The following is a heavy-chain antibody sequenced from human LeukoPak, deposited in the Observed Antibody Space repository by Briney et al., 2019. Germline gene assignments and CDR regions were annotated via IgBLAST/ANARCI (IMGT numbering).Heavy chain of an antibody. CDR1: GYTFTSYD. CDR3: ARTMIRKYSYGY. Sequence: GASVKVSCKASGYTFTSYDINWVRQATGQGLEWMGWMNPNSGNTGCAQKFQGRVTITRNTSISTAYMELSSLRSEDTAVYYCARTMIRKYSYGYWGQGTLVTVSS. D-gene: IGHD5-18*01. CDR2: MNPNSGNT. V-gene: IGHV1-8*03. J-gene: IGHJ4*02.